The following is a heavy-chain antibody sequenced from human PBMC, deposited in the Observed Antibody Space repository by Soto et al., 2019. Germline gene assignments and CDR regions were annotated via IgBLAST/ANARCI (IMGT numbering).Heavy chain of an antibody. CDR3: AHTITSAPHRYYDL. CDR2: IYWDDDK. J-gene: IGHJ2*01. Sequence: QITLKESGPTLVKPTQTLTLTCTFSGFSLSTSGVGVGWIRQPPGKALEWLALIYWDDDKRYSPSLKSRVTITKHSSNNQAALTIINMHPLVTVTYYCAHTITSAPHRYYDLWGRGTLVTVSS. CDR1: GFSLSTSGVG. V-gene: IGHV2-5*02. D-gene: IGHD3-10*01.